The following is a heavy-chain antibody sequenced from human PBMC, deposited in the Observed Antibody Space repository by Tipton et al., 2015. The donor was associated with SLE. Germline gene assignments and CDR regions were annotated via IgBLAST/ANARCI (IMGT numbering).Heavy chain of an antibody. J-gene: IGHJ6*03. CDR3: AREVHYYMDV. D-gene: IGHD4/OR15-4a*01. CDR1: AFSVSAYH. CDR2: SYIGGGGT. V-gene: IGHV3-53*05. Sequence: SLRLSCTASAFSVSAYHMTWVRQAPGKGLEWVAVSYIGGGGTAYADSVKGRFTISRDSSENTLYLQMNSLRAEDTAVYYCAREVHYYMDVWGTGTTVTVSS.